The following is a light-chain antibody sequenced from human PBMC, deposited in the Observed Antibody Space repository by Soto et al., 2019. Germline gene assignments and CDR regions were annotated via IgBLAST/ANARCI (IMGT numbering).Light chain of an antibody. J-gene: IGLJ1*01. Sequence: QSALTQPPSASGSPGQSITISCTGASSDVGGYTSVSWYQQHPGKAPKLIIYEVTKRPSGVPARFSGSRSGNTASLTVSGLQTEDEADYYCSSYAGNNNYDFGSGTKLTVL. CDR3: SSYAGNNNYD. CDR2: EVT. CDR1: SSDVGGYTS. V-gene: IGLV2-8*01.